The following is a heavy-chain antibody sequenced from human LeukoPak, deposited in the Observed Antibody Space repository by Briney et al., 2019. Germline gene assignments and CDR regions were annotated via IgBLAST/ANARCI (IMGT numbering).Heavy chain of an antibody. J-gene: IGHJ3*02. CDR1: GFTFRRYW. D-gene: IGHD1-1*01. V-gene: IGHV3-7*01. CDR2: INEDGDGK. CDR3: ARDSSPASATTYYDALDM. Sequence: PGGSLRLSCAGSGFTFRRYWMTWVRQAPGKGLEWVANINEDGDGKKYADSVKDRFTISRDNARSLVFLQIHSLRDEDTALYYCARDSSPASATTYYDALDMWGQGTMVTVSS.